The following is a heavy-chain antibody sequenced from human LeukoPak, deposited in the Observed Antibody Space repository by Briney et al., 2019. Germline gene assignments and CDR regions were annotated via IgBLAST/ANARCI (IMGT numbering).Heavy chain of an antibody. D-gene: IGHD6-19*01. CDR1: GFTFSSYG. CDR3: AKDWSNSGWYFDY. Sequence: GESLKISCAASGFTFSSYGMHWVRQAPGKGLEGVAFIRYDGSNKYYADSVKGRFTISRDNSKNTLYLQVNSLRAEDTAVYYCAKDWSNSGWYFDYWGQGTLVTVSS. J-gene: IGHJ4*02. V-gene: IGHV3-30*02. CDR2: IRYDGSNK.